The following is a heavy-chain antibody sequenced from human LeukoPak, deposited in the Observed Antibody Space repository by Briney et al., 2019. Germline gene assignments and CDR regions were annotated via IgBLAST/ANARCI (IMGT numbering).Heavy chain of an antibody. Sequence: GGSLRLSCAASGFTFRNYWMHWVRQAPGKGLVWVSRINTDASNTIYADSVKGRFTISRDNAKNTLYLQMNSLRAEDTAVYYCARDQSIAGPTTADYWGQGTLVTVSS. V-gene: IGHV3-74*01. CDR3: ARDQSIAGPTTADY. CDR1: GFTFRNYW. D-gene: IGHD1-26*01. J-gene: IGHJ4*02. CDR2: INTDASNT.